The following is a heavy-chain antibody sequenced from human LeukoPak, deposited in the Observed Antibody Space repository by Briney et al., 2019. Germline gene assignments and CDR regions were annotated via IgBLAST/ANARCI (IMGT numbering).Heavy chain of an antibody. J-gene: IGHJ5*02. CDR1: GGSFSGYY. V-gene: IGHV4-34*01. CDR3: ARDLIAVTGTDWFDP. D-gene: IGHD6-19*01. Sequence: PSETLSLTCAVYGGSFSGYYWSWIRQSPGKGLEWIGEINHGGSTTYNPSLKSRVTISVDTSKNQFSLKLSSVTAADTAVYYCARDLIAVTGTDWFDPWGQGTLVTVSS. CDR2: INHGGST.